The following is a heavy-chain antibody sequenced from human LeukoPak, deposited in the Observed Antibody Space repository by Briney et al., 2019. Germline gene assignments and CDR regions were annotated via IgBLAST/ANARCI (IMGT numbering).Heavy chain of an antibody. V-gene: IGHV3-20*04. J-gene: IGHJ4*02. CDR1: GFTFDDYG. CDR2: INWNGDST. Sequence: PGGSLRLSCAASGFTFDDYGMNWVRQAPGKGLEWVSGINWNGDSTGYADSVKGRFTISRDNAKNSLYLQMNSLRAEDTAVYYCAGEKDRGYFDYWGQGTLVTVSS. D-gene: IGHD1-14*01. CDR3: AGEKDRGYFDY.